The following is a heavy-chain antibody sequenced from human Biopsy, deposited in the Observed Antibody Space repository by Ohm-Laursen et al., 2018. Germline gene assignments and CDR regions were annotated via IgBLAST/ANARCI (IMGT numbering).Heavy chain of an antibody. CDR3: ARLGSGDYFPTFFDF. CDR2: IFYSAST. Sequence: PSETLSLTCTVSGVSINGGRYYWNWIRHHPGKGLEWIGNIFYSASTYYNPSLKSRVTISVDTSKNQFSLKLSSVTAADTAVYYCARLGSGDYFPTFFDFWGQGTLVTVSS. CDR1: GVSINGGRYY. J-gene: IGHJ4*02. V-gene: IGHV4-31*03. D-gene: IGHD5-12*01.